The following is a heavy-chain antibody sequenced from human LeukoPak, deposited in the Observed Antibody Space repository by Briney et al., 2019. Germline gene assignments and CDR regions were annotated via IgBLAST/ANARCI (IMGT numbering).Heavy chain of an antibody. J-gene: IGHJ4*02. V-gene: IGHV3-23*01. CDR3: VRILWVGEVQYFDS. Sequence: GGSLRLSCAASGFTFSSYAMSWVRQAPGKGLEWVSAISGSGGSTYYADSVKGRFTISRDNSKNTLYLQMNSLRAEDTAVYYCVRILWVGEVQYFDSWGQGTLVAVSS. D-gene: IGHD3-10*01. CDR1: GFTFSSYA. CDR2: ISGSGGST.